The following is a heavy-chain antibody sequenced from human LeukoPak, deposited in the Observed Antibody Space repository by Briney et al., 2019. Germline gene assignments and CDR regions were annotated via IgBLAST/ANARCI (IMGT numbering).Heavy chain of an antibody. J-gene: IGHJ5*02. Sequence: PGGSLRLSCAASGFTFDDYAMHWVRQAPGKGLEWVSLISWDGGSTYYADSVKGRFTISRDNAKNSLYLQMNSLRAEDTALYYCAKDISVAGTGWFDPWGQGTLVTVSS. CDR1: GFTFDDYA. V-gene: IGHV3-43D*03. D-gene: IGHD6-19*01. CDR2: ISWDGGST. CDR3: AKDISVAGTGWFDP.